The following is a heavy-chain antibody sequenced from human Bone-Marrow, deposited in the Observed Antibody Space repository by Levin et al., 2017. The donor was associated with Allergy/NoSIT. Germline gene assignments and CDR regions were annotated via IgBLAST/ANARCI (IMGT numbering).Heavy chain of an antibody. CDR3: ARDIRSSISTFDH. J-gene: IGHJ4*02. D-gene: IGHD2-2*01. CDR1: GFTLEGHA. Sequence: SLKISCALSGFTLEGHAMHWVRQAPGKGLEWVSGINWNGARVGYADSVKGRFTISRDNANKSLNLQMNSLRPEDTALYYCARDIRSSISTFDHWGQGTLVAVSS. CDR2: INWNGARV. V-gene: IGHV3-9*01.